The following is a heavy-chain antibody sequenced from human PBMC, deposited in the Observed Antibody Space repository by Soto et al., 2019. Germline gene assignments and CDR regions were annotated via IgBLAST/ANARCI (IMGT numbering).Heavy chain of an antibody. CDR3: ARDVDGSGYSDAFDI. CDR2: IIPILGIA. D-gene: IGHD3-22*01. J-gene: IGHJ3*02. CDR1: GGTFSSYA. V-gene: IGHV1-69*10. Sequence: SVKVSCKASGGTFSSYAISWVRQAPGQGLEWMGGIIPILGIANYAQKFQVRVTITADKSTSTAYMELSSLRSEDTSVYYCARDVDGSGYSDAFDIWGQGTMVTVSS.